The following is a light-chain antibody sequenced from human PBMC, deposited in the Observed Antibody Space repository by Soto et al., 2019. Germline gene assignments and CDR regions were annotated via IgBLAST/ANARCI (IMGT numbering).Light chain of an antibody. CDR1: SSDVGGYKY. Sequence: QSVLTQPASVSWSPGQSITISCTGTSSDVGGYKYVSWYQQHPGEAPKLMIYDVSNRPSGVSNRFSGSKSGNTASLTISGLQAEDEADYYCSSYTSSSTRVFGTGTKVTVL. V-gene: IGLV2-14*01. J-gene: IGLJ1*01. CDR2: DVS. CDR3: SSYTSSSTRV.